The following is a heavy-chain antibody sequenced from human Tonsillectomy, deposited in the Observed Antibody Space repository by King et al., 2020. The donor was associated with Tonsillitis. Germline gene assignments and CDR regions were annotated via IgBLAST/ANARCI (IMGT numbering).Heavy chain of an antibody. CDR3: VKPPGTVPPGWFDT. V-gene: IGHV3-23*01. J-gene: IGHJ5*02. CDR1: GFNFSAYA. Sequence: VQLLESGGGFLQPGGSVRLSCAASGFNFSAYAMNWVRQAPGKGLEWVSGISSGGSAHYADSVKGRFTISRDNSNNTLYLQMNSLRVEDTALYYCVKPPGTVPPGWFDTWGQGTLVTVSS. D-gene: IGHD4-17*01. CDR2: ISSGGSA.